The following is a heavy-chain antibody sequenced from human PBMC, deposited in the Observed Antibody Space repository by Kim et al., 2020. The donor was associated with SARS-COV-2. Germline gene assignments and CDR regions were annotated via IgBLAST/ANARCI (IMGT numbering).Heavy chain of an antibody. CDR2: IKQDGGEK. D-gene: IGHD3-9*01. CDR1: GFTFSSYW. V-gene: IGHV3-7*01. J-gene: IGHJ4*02. CDR3: AREKWYDIWTGPLFVY. Sequence: GGSLRLSCAASGFTFSSYWMSWVRQAPGKGLEWVANIKQDGGEKYNVYSVKGRCNISRDNAKNSLYLQMNIIRAEDTAVYYCAREKWYDIWTGPLFVYWGEGTLDAVSS.